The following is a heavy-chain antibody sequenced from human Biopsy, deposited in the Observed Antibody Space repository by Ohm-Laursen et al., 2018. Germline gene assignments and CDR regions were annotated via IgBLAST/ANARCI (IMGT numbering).Heavy chain of an antibody. Sequence: GTLSLTCSVSGGSISSDYWSWIRQTPGKGLEWIGYIYYSGSTNYNPSLKSRVTISIDTSKNQFSLRLNSVTAADTAVYYCARATNSTGWPYYYFYGMDVWGQGTTVTVSS. CDR3: ARATNSTGWPYYYFYGMDV. V-gene: IGHV4-59*01. CDR1: GGSISSDY. D-gene: IGHD2/OR15-2a*01. CDR2: IYYSGST. J-gene: IGHJ6*02.